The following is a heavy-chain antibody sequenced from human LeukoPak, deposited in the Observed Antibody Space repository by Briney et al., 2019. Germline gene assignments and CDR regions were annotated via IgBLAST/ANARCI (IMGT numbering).Heavy chain of an antibody. CDR3: ARTYSSRGDAFDI. J-gene: IGHJ3*02. CDR2: IYYSGST. V-gene: IGHV4-59*01. D-gene: IGHD6-13*01. Sequence: SETLSLTCTVSGGSISSYYWSWIRQPPGKGLEWIGYIYYSGSTNYNPSLKSRVTISVDTSKNQFSLKLSSVTAADTAVYYCARTYSSRGDAFDIWGQGTMVTVSS. CDR1: GGSISSYY.